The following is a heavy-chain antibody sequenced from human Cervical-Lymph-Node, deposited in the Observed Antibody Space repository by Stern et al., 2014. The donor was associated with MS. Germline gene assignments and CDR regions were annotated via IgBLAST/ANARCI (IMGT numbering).Heavy chain of an antibody. Sequence: VQLVESGAEVKKPGASVKVSCKTSGYIFTGYYIHWVRQAPGQGLEWMAWINPNTGGTKYHQKFQGIVTMSRDTSISTAYVELSSLTSDDTAVYYCARDQRGITIFGVVTDYYYLGMDVWGQGTTVTVSS. CDR2: INPNTGGT. CDR3: ARDQRGITIFGVVTDYYYLGMDV. V-gene: IGHV1-2*02. J-gene: IGHJ6*02. CDR1: GYIFTGYY. D-gene: IGHD3-3*01.